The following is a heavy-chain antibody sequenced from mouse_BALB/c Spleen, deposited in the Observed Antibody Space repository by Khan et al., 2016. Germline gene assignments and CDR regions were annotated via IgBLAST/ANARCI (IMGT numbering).Heavy chain of an antibody. J-gene: IGHJ2*01. CDR1: GYTFTNYG. V-gene: IGHV9-3-1*01. Sequence: QFQLVQSGPELKKPGETVKISCKASGYTFTNYGMNWVKQAPGKGLKWMGWINTYTGEPTYADDFKGRFAFSLETSASTAYLQINNLKNEDTATDFGAREPLARDYWGQGTTLTVSS. CDR3: AREPLARDY. CDR2: INTYTGEP.